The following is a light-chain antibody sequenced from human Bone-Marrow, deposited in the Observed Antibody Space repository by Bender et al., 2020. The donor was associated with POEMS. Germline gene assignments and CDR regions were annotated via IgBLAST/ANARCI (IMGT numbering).Light chain of an antibody. CDR2: GND. J-gene: IGLJ3*02. CDR3: SAWDGILNGWV. CDR1: SSNIGGNA. V-gene: IGLV1-44*01. Sequence: GSSSNIGGNAVNWWQQLPGPAPKLLIYGNDQRPSGVPDRFSGSKSGTSASLAISGLQSEDEADYFCSAWDGILNGWVFGGGTELTVL.